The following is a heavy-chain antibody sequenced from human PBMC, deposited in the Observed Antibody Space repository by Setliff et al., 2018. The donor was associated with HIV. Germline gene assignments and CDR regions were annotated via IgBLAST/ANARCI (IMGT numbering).Heavy chain of an antibody. CDR1: GGSINDGY. CDR2: IYYSGTT. V-gene: IGHV4-59*05. D-gene: IGHD2-21*01. J-gene: IGHJ3*02. CDR3: ARPRLRGSGAFDI. Sequence: SETLSLTCTVSGGSINDGYWSWIRQPPGKGLEWIGSIYYSGTTYYNPSLKSRVAISVDTSKNQFSLKLSSVTAADTAVYYCARPRLRGSGAFDIWGQGTMVTVSS.